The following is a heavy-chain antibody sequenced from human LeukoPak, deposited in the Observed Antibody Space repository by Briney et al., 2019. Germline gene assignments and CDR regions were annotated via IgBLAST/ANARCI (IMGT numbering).Heavy chain of an antibody. Sequence: SVKVSCKASGGTFSSYAISWVRQASGQGLEWMGGIIPIFGTANYARKFQGRVTITADESTSTAYMELSSLRSEDTAVYYCARMVDYGGNFDYWGQGTLVTVSS. CDR1: GGTFSSYA. CDR2: IIPIFGTA. V-gene: IGHV1-69*01. J-gene: IGHJ4*02. D-gene: IGHD4-23*01. CDR3: ARMVDYGGNFDY.